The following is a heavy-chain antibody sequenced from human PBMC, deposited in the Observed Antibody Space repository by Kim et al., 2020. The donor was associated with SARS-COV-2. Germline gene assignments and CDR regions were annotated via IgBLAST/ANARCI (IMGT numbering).Heavy chain of an antibody. J-gene: IGHJ6*02. CDR1: GYTFTGYY. Sequence: ASVKVSCKASGYTFTGYYMHWVRQAPGQGLEWMGWINPNSGGTNYAQKFQGRVTMTRDTSISTAYMELSRLRSDETAVYYCARDQVVRGVIIGLNRYYYGMDVWGQGTTVTVS. CDR2: INPNSGGT. D-gene: IGHD3-10*01. CDR3: ARDQVVRGVIIGLNRYYYGMDV. V-gene: IGHV1-2*02.